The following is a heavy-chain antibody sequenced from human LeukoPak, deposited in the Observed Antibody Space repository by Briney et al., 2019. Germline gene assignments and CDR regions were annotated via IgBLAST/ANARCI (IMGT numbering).Heavy chain of an antibody. CDR1: GYTFTGYY. CDR2: INPNSGGT. Sequence: ASVKVSCKASGYTFTGYYMHWVRPAPGQGLEWMGWINPNSGGTNYAQKFQGRVTMTRDTSISTAYMELSRLRSDDTAVYYCATPRGDYYYYGMDVWGQGTTVTVSS. CDR3: ATPRGDYYYYGMDV. V-gene: IGHV1-2*02. J-gene: IGHJ6*02.